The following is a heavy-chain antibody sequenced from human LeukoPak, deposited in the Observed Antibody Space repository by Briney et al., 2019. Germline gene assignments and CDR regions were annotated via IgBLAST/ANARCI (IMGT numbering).Heavy chain of an antibody. J-gene: IGHJ4*02. CDR3: ARDTLERGYSYGLDY. D-gene: IGHD5-18*01. V-gene: IGHV3-74*01. CDR1: GFTFSSYW. CDR2: INSDGSST. Sequence: QTGGSLRLSCAASGFTFSSYWMHWVRQAPGKGLVWVSRINSDGSSTSYADSVKGRFTISRDNAKNTLYLQMNSLRAEDTAVYYCARDTLERGYSYGLDYWGQGTLVTVSS.